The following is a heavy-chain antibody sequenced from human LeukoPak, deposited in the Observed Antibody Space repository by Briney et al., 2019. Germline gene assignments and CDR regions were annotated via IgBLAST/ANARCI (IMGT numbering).Heavy chain of an antibody. CDR2: ISYDGSNK. J-gene: IGHJ3*02. CDR3: ARGERIVGATQRAFDI. Sequence: PGGSLRLSCAASGFTFSSYAMHWVRQAPGKGLEWVAVISYDGSNKYYADSVKGRFTISRDNSKNTLYPQMNSLRAEDTAVYYCARGERIVGATQRAFDIWGQGTMVTVSS. D-gene: IGHD1-26*01. V-gene: IGHV3-30*04. CDR1: GFTFSSYA.